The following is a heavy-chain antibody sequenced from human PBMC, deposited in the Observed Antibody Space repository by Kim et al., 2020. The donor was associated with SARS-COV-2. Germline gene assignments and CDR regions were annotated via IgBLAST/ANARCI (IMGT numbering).Heavy chain of an antibody. D-gene: IGHD2-21*01. CDR3: ARLLDY. Sequence: DGGEKNYWDSAKDRLTISKDNAINSLDLKMTSLRAVDKAVYYCARLLDYWGQGTLVTVSS. J-gene: IGHJ4*02. V-gene: IGHV3-7*01. CDR2: DGGEK.